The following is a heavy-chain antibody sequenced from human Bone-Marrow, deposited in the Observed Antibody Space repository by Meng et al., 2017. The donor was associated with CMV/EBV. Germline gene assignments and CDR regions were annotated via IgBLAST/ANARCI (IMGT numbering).Heavy chain of an antibody. J-gene: IGHJ4*02. CDR3: ARVRLYTSSSSGYFYY. CDR1: GFTFIKYG. Sequence: GESLKISCAASGFTFIKYGMSWVRQAPGKGLEWVAGISGSGDTTYYADSVKGRFTISRDNSKNTLYLQMSGLRAEDMAVYYCARVRLYTSSSSGYFYYWGQGTLVTASS. D-gene: IGHD6-6*01. CDR2: ISGSGDTT. V-gene: IGHV3-23*01.